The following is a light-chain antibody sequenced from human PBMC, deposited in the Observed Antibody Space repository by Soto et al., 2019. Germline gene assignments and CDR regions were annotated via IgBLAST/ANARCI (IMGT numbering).Light chain of an antibody. J-gene: IGLJ2*01. CDR2: DVS. CDR1: SSDVGGYNS. Sequence: QSALTQPRSVSGSPGQSVTISCTGTSSDVGGYNSVSWFQQHPGKAPQLIIHDVSERPSGVPDRFSGSKSDNTASLTISGLQAVDEGDYYCCSYAGRYPYVVFGGGTKLTVL. CDR3: CSYAGRYPYVV. V-gene: IGLV2-11*01.